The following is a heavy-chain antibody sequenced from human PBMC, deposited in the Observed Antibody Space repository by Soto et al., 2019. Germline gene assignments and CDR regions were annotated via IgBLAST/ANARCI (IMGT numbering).Heavy chain of an antibody. CDR2: IYYSGNT. CDR1: GGSINSYY. CDR3: ESTRRRYYFDY. J-gene: IGHJ4*02. Sequence: QVQLQESGPGLVKPSETLSLTCTVSGGSINSYYWSWIRQPPGKGLEWMGYIYYSGNTNYNPSLKSRVTMSVDTSKNQFSLKLSSVTAEDSAIYYCESTRRRYYFDYWGQGTLVTVSS. D-gene: IGHD3-3*01. V-gene: IGHV4-59*08.